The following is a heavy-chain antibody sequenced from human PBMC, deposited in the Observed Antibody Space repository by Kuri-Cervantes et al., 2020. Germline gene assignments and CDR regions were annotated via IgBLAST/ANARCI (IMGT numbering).Heavy chain of an antibody. Sequence: ASVKVSCKASGYTFTSYDINWVRQATGQGLERMGWMNPNSGNTGYAQKFQGRVTMTRNTSISTAYMELSSLRSEDTAVYYCASYSSWYIVHYYGMDVWGQGTTVTVSS. CDR3: ASYSSWYIVHYYGMDV. J-gene: IGHJ6*02. D-gene: IGHD6-13*01. V-gene: IGHV1-8*01. CDR2: MNPNSGNT. CDR1: GYTFTSYD.